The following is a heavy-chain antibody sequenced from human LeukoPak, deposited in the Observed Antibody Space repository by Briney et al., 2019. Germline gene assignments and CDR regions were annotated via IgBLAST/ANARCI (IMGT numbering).Heavy chain of an antibody. J-gene: IGHJ4*02. V-gene: IGHV3-23*01. CDR1: GFTFSSYA. Sequence: GGSLRLSCGASGFTFSSYAMSWVRRAPGKGLEWVSAISGSGGSTYYADSVKGRFTISRDNSKNTLHLQMNSLRAEDTAVYYCARDPRGSEYSHFDSWGQGTLVTVSS. D-gene: IGHD3-10*01. CDR2: ISGSGGST. CDR3: ARDPRGSEYSHFDS.